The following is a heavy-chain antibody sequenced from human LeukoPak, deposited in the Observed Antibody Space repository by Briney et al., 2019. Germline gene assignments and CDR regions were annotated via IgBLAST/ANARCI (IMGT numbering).Heavy chain of an antibody. CDR1: GFTFSDYY. V-gene: IGHV3-11*06. D-gene: IGHD6-13*01. CDR3: ARDRIAAAVPLPLYYYYYGMDV. J-gene: IGHJ6*02. CDR2: ISSSSSYT. Sequence: GGSLRLSCAASGFTFSDYYMSWIRQAPGKGLEWVSYISSSSSYTNYADSVKGRFTISRDNAKNSLYLQMNSLRAEDTAVYYCARDRIAAAVPLPLYYYYYGMDVWGQGTTVTVSS.